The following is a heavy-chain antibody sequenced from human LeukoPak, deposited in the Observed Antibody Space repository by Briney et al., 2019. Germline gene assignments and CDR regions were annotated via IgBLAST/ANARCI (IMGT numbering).Heavy chain of an antibody. CDR2: IYTNGRDT. CDR3: AKFDSGSYPGWFDP. J-gene: IGHJ5*02. D-gene: IGHD1-26*01. Sequence: GGSLRLSCAASGFIFRSYVMNWVRQAPGKGLEWVSGIYTNGRDTRYADSVKGRFTISRDNSKNTLYLQMNSLRAEDTAVYYCAKFDSGSYPGWFDPWGQGTLVTVSS. V-gene: IGHV3-23*05. CDR1: GFIFRSYV.